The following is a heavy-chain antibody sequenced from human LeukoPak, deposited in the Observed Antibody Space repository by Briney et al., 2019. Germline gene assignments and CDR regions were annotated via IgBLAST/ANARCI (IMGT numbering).Heavy chain of an antibody. CDR1: GDSVSSNSAA. Sequence: SQTLSLTCAISGDSVSSNSAAWNWIRQSPSRGLEWLGRTYYRSKWYSDYAVSVKSRITFNPDTSKNQFSLQLDSVTPEDTAVYYCARLGAGSGSLDFWGQGTLVTVSS. CDR2: TYYRSKWYS. V-gene: IGHV6-1*01. J-gene: IGHJ4*02. CDR3: ARLGAGSGSLDF. D-gene: IGHD5-12*01.